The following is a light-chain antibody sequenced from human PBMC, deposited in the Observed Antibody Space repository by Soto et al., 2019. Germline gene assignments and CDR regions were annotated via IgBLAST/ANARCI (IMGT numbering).Light chain of an antibody. J-gene: IGLJ1*01. CDR3: SSYTSSSSLYV. Sequence: QSVLTQPASVPGSPGQSITISCTGTSSDVGGYNYVSWYQQHPGKAPKFMIYDVSNRPSGDSNRFSGSKSGNTASLTISGLQAEDEADYYCSSYTSSSSLYVFGTGTKVTVL. V-gene: IGLV2-14*01. CDR2: DVS. CDR1: SSDVGGYNY.